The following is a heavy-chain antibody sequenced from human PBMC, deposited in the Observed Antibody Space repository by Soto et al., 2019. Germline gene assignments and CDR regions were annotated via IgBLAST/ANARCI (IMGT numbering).Heavy chain of an antibody. V-gene: IGHV4-34*01. CDR3: ARGPLHDPIEAAGMGLLRVRGENWFDP. CDR2: INHSGST. CDR1: GGSFSGYY. Sequence: QVQLQQWGAGLLKPSETLSLTCAVYGGSFSGYYWSWIRQPPGKGLEWIGEINHSGSTNYNPSLKSRGTISVDTSKNQFSLKLSSVSAADTAVYYCARGPLHDPIEAAGMGLLRVRGENWFDPWGQGTLVTVSS. D-gene: IGHD6-13*01. J-gene: IGHJ5*02.